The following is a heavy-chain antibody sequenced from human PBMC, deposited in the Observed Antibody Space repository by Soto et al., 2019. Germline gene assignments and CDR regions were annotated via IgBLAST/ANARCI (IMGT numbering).Heavy chain of an antibody. CDR1: GGTFSSYT. V-gene: IGHV1-69*02. Sequence: SVKVSCKASGGTFSSYTISWVRQAPGQGLEWMGRIIPILGIANYAQKFQGRVTITADKSTSTAYMELSSLRSEDTAVYYCARGGRGYSGYRFDYWGQGTLVTVSS. CDR2: IIPILGIA. J-gene: IGHJ4*02. D-gene: IGHD5-12*01. CDR3: ARGGRGYSGYRFDY.